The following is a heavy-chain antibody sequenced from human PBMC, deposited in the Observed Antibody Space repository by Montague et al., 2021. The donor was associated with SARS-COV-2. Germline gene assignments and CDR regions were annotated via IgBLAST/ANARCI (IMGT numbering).Heavy chain of an antibody. V-gene: IGHV4-34*01. Sequence: SETLSLTCAVYGGSFSGYYWSWIRQPPGKGLEWIGEINHSGSTNYNPSLKSRVTISLDTSKNQFSLELSSVTAADTAVYYCARALPVTTFFYSYYGMDVWGQGTTVTVSS. D-gene: IGHD4-17*01. CDR1: GGSFSGYY. CDR3: ARALPVTTFFYSYYGMDV. CDR2: INHSGST. J-gene: IGHJ6*02.